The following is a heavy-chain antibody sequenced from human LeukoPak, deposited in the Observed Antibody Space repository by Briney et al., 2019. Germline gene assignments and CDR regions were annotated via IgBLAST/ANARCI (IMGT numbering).Heavy chain of an antibody. J-gene: IGHJ5*02. CDR2: IHPNSGDT. Sequence: ASVKVSCKASGYTFADYYMHLVRQAPGQGVEWMGWIHPNSGDTKSAQRFQGRVTMTRDTSISTAYMELTRLTSDDTAVYYCASYYGHYTRNWMDTWGQGTLVTVSS. CDR3: ASYYGHYTRNWMDT. CDR1: GYTFADYY. V-gene: IGHV1-2*02. D-gene: IGHD4-17*01.